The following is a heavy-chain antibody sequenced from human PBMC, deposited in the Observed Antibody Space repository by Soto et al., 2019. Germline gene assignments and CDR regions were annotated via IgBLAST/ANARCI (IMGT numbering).Heavy chain of an antibody. D-gene: IGHD3-9*01. CDR1: GFTFSNAW. J-gene: IGHJ3*02. Sequence: EVQLVESGGGLVKPGGSLRLSCAASGFTFSNAWMSWFPQAPGKGLEWVGRIKSKTDGGTTDYAAPVKGRFTISRDDSKNTLYLQMNSLKTEDTAVYYCTTDWGLLRYFDWLSNDAFDIWGQGTMVTVSS. CDR2: IKSKTDGGTT. V-gene: IGHV3-15*01. CDR3: TTDWGLLRYFDWLSNDAFDI.